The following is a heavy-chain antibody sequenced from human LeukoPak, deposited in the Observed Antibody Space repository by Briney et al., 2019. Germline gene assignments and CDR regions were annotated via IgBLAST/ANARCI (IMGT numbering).Heavy chain of an antibody. CDR2: INPSGGST. V-gene: IGHV1-46*01. CDR1: GYTFTSYY. D-gene: IGHD3-10*01. CDR3: ARANYYGSGYYCGMDV. Sequence: ASVKVSCKASGYTFTSYYMHWVRQAPGQGLEWMGIINPSGGSTSYAQKFQGRVTMTRDTSTSTVYMELSSLRSEDTAVYYCARANYYGSGYYCGMDVWGQGTTVTVSS. J-gene: IGHJ6*02.